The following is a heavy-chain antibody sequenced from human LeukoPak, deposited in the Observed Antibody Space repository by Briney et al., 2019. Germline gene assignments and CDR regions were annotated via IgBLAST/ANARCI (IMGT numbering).Heavy chain of an antibody. D-gene: IGHD6-6*01. Sequence: SETLSLTCSVSGGSISNYYWSWIRQPPGKGLEWIGYIYNSGTTKYNPSLKSRVAISVDTSKNQFSLKLSSVTAADTAVYYCARDSSSSGHPFDYWSQGTLVTVSS. CDR2: IYNSGTT. CDR1: GGSISNYY. V-gene: IGHV4-4*08. J-gene: IGHJ4*02. CDR3: ARDSSSSGHPFDY.